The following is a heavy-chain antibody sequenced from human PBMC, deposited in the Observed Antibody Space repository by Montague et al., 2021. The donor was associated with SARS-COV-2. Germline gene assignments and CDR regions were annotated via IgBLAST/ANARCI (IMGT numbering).Heavy chain of an antibody. V-gene: IGHV6-1*01. CDR1: GDSVAVEGDT. Sequence: CAISGDSVAVEGDTCRSQEHTPANHFHQHLACYYRFKKNNDYAVSVKSRITINPDTSKNQISLQLNSVTPEDTAVYYCARTSASSDYWGQGTLVTVSS. D-gene: IGHD1-26*01. CDR2: CYYRFKKNN. J-gene: IGHJ4*02. CDR3: ARTSASSDY.